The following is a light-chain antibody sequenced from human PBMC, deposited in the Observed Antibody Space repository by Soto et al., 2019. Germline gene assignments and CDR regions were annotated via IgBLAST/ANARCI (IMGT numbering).Light chain of an antibody. V-gene: IGKV3-20*01. CDR1: QSVSSSS. J-gene: IGKJ2*01. CDR2: GAS. Sequence: EIVLTQSPGTLSLSPGERATLSCRASQSVSSSSLAWYQQKPGQAPGLLIYGASSRATGIPDRFSGSGSGTDFTLTISILEPEDFAVDYCQQYGSSPRYTFGQGTKLEIK. CDR3: QQYGSSPRYT.